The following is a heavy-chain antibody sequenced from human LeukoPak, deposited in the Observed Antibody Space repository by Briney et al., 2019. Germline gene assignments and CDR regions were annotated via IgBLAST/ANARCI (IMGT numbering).Heavy chain of an antibody. D-gene: IGHD6-19*01. V-gene: IGHV3-23*01. J-gene: IGHJ5*02. CDR1: GFTFSSYD. Sequence: GGALRLSRAASGFTFSSYDMTWVCQAPGRGLEWVSSIRPSGDNTYYGDSVKGRFTISRDNSKNTVYLQMNKMRVDDKAVYYXARVAGWHWFDPWGQGTLVTVSS. CDR2: IRPSGDNT. CDR3: ARVAGWHWFDP.